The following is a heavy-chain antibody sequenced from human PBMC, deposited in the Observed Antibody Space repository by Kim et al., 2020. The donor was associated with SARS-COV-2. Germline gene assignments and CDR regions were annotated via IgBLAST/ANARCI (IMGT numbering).Heavy chain of an antibody. D-gene: IGHD3-10*01. Sequence: GGSLRLSCAGSGFTFSSYAMSWVRQAPGKGLEWVSSISGSGDSTTYADSVKGRFTISSDNSKNMLCLQMNSLRAEDTAIYYCAKDRGHWYFDLWGRGTLVTVSS. CDR3: AKDRGHWYFDL. CDR2: ISGSGDST. J-gene: IGHJ2*01. V-gene: IGHV3-23*01. CDR1: GFTFSSYA.